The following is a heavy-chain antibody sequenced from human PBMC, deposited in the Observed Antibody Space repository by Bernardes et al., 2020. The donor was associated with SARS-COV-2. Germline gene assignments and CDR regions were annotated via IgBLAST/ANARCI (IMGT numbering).Heavy chain of an antibody. CDR2: INPNSGGT. CDR3: ALPPTNYDRFGMDL. D-gene: IGHD3-22*01. Sequence: ASVKVSCKASGYTFTGYYIHWVRQAPGQGLDWMGWINPNSGGTNYAQKFQGRVTMTRDTSISTAYMELSRLRSDDTAVFYCALPPTNYDRFGMDLWGQGTTVTVSS. J-gene: IGHJ6*02. V-gene: IGHV1-2*02. CDR1: GYTFTGYY.